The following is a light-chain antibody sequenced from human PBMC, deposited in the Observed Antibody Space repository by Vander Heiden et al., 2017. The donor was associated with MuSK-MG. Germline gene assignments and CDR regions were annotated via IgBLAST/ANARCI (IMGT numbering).Light chain of an antibody. J-gene: IGKJ2*01. V-gene: IGKV1-NL1*01. Sequence: DIQMTQSPSSLSASVGDRVTITCRASQGISNSLAWYQQKPGKAPKLLLYAASRLESGVPSRFSGTGSGTDYTLTISSLQPEDFATYYCHRDYSTAYTFGQGTKLEIK. CDR3: HRDYSTAYT. CDR1: QGISNS. CDR2: AAS.